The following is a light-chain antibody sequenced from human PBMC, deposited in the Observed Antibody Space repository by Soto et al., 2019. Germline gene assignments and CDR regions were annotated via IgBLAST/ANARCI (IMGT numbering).Light chain of an antibody. CDR1: QSISSW. CDR3: QQYHRYPLT. J-gene: IGKJ4*01. V-gene: IGKV1-5*03. CDR2: KAS. Sequence: DIQMTQSPSTLSASVGDRVTITCRASQSISSWLAWYQQKPGKAPKLLLYKASSLESGVSSRFSGSGSGTEFTLTISSLQPDDFATYYCQQYHRYPLTFGGGTKVESK.